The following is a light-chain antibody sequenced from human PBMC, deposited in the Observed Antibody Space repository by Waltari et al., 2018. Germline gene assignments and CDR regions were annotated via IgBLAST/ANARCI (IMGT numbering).Light chain of an antibody. V-gene: IGKV1-39*01. CDR2: SAS. CDR3: QQSYSFPWT. Sequence: DIQMTPSPSSLSASVGDRVTVTCRTSQSIRGSLSWYQQKPGKAPRLLIYSASSLESGVPSRFSGSGSGTSFTLTIDTLQPEDFATYYCQQSYSFPWTFGQGSKVEIK. J-gene: IGKJ1*01. CDR1: QSIRGS.